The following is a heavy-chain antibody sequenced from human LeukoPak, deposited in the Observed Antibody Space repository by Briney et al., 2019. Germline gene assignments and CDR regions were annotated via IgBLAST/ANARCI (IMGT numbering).Heavy chain of an antibody. CDR2: TNRDGSST. V-gene: IGHV3-74*01. J-gene: IGHJ3*02. Sequence: GGSLRLSCAASGFTVTNYWMHWVRQAPGKGLVWVSRTNRDGSSTTYADSVKGRFTISRDDAKNTLYLEMNSLRAEDTAVYYCAREWHDAFDIWGQGTMVTVSS. CDR1: GFTVTNYW. D-gene: IGHD5-24*01. CDR3: AREWHDAFDI.